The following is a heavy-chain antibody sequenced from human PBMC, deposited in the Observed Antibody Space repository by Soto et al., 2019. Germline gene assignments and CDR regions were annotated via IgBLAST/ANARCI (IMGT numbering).Heavy chain of an antibody. V-gene: IGHV2-5*02. CDR1: GFSLTSDGVG. J-gene: IGHJ4*02. Sequence: QITLKETGPTLVNPTQTLTLTCTFSGFSLTSDGVGVGWIRQPPGKALEWLAFIYWDVDKRYSPSLKSRLTITKDTAKNQVALRMTNMDPVDTATYYCAHSRGYVGFDYWGQVILVTVSS. CDR2: IYWDVDK. CDR3: AHSRGYVGFDY. D-gene: IGHD5-12*01.